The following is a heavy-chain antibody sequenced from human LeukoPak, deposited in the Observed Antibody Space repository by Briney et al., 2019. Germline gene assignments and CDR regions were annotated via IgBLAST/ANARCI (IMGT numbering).Heavy chain of an antibody. J-gene: IGHJ4*02. CDR2: INHSGST. CDR3: ARGVYGGNLYY. V-gene: IGHV4-34*01. Sequence: PSETLSLTCAVYGGSFSGYYWSWIRQPPGKGLEWIGEINHSGSTNYNPSLKSRVTISVDTSKNQFSLKLSSVTAADTAVYYCARGVYGGNLYYWGQGTLVTVSS. CDR1: GGSFSGYY. D-gene: IGHD4-23*01.